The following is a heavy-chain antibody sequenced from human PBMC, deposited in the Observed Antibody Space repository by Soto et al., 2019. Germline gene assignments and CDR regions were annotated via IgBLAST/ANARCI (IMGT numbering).Heavy chain of an antibody. Sequence: PSETLSLTCAVSGGSISSGGYSWSWIRQPPGKGPEWIGYIYHSGSTYYNPSLKSRVTISVDRSKNQFSLKLSSVTASDTAVYYCARLGAYYQSLDPWGQGTVVTVSS. V-gene: IGHV4-30-2*01. CDR1: GGSISSGGYS. D-gene: IGHD2-21*01. CDR2: IYHSGST. CDR3: ARLGAYYQSLDP. J-gene: IGHJ5*02.